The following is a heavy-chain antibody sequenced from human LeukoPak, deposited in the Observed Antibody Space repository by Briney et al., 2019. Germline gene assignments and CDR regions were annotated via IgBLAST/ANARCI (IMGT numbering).Heavy chain of an antibody. CDR1: GFTFDDYG. CDR2: ISWNSGSI. Sequence: GRSLRLSCAASGFTFDDYGMHWVRQAPGKGLEWVSGISWNSGSIGYADSVQGRFTISRDNAKNSLYLQMNSLRAEDTALYYCAKVRRWLQSHGAFDIWGQGTMVTVSS. D-gene: IGHD5-12*01. J-gene: IGHJ3*02. V-gene: IGHV3-9*01. CDR3: AKVRRWLQSHGAFDI.